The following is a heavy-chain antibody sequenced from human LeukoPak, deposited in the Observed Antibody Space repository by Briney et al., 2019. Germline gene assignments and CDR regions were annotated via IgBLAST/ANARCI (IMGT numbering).Heavy chain of an antibody. D-gene: IGHD3-22*01. V-gene: IGHV3-30*02. J-gene: IGHJ4*02. CDR2: IRYDGSNK. CDR1: GFTFSSYG. CDR3: ADYDSSGYSFDY. Sequence: PGGSLRLSCAASGFTFSSYGMHRVRQAPGKGLEWVAFIRYDGSNKYYADSVKGRFTISRDNSKNTLYLQMNSLRAEDTAVYYCADYDSSGYSFDYWGQGTLVTVSS.